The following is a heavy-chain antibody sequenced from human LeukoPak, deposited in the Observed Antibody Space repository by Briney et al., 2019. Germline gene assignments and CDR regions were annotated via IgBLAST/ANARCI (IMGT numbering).Heavy chain of an antibody. CDR1: GGSFSGYY. D-gene: IGHD1-20*01. CDR3: ARGTYNWNVDVFDP. J-gene: IGHJ5*02. Sequence: SETLSLTCAVYGGSFSGYYWSWIRQPPGKGLEWIGEINHSGSTNYNPSLKSRVTISVDTSKNQFSLRLTSVTAADTAVYYCARGTYNWNVDVFDPWGQGTLVTVSS. CDR2: INHSGST. V-gene: IGHV4-34*01.